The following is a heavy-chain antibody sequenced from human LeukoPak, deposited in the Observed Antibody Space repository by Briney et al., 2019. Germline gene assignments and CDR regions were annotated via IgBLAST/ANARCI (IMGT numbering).Heavy chain of an antibody. Sequence: ASVKVSCKASGYTLTAYYIHWVRQAPGQGLEWMGWINPNNGVTNYAQKFRGRVTMTRDTSISTAYMDLSSLRSDDTALYFCAREKGGRGYQTTVHFDFWGRGTLVTVSS. CDR3: AREKGGRGYQTTVHFDF. D-gene: IGHD4-17*01. J-gene: IGHJ4*02. CDR2: INPNNGVT. V-gene: IGHV1-2*02. CDR1: GYTLTAYY.